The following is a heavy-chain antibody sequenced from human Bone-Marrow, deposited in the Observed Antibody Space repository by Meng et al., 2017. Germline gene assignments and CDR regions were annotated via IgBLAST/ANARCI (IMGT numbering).Heavy chain of an antibody. CDR2: ISSSNSYI. CDR3: ARDLGSSGWYDYYGLDV. D-gene: IGHD6-19*01. Sequence: GESLKISCVASGFTFSSDSMNWVRQAPGKALEWVSSISSSNSYIYYADSVKGRFTISRDNAKNSLYLQMNSLRAEDTAVYYCARDLGSSGWYDYYGLDVWGQGTTVTVSS. J-gene: IGHJ6*02. V-gene: IGHV3-21*01. CDR1: GFTFSSDS.